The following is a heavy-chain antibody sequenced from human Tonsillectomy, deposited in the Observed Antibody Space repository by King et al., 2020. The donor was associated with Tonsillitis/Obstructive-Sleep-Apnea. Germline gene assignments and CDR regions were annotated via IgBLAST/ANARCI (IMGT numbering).Heavy chain of an antibody. J-gene: IGHJ4*02. D-gene: IGHD3-3*01. V-gene: IGHV3-15*01. Sequence: VQLVESGGGLVKPGGSLRLSCAASGFTFSNAWMSWVRQAPGKGLEWVGRIKSKTDGGTTDYAAPVKGRFTISRDDSKNTLYLQMNSLKTEDTAVYYCTTEGTPLTYYDVWSGYYQIDYWGQGTLVTVSS. CDR2: IKSKTDGGTT. CDR3: TTEGTPLTYYDVWSGYYQIDY. CDR1: GFTFSNAW.